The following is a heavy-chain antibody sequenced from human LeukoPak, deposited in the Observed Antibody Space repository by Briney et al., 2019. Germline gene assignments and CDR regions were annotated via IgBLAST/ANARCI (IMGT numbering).Heavy chain of an antibody. J-gene: IGHJ4*02. CDR2: IDRDGSDN. V-gene: IGHV3-7*05. D-gene: IGHD1-26*01. Sequence: GGSLRLSCVASGFTFSRYWMTWVRQAPGKGLEWVANIDRDGSDNHYVDSVKGRFTISRDNAENLMYLQMNSLRVEDTAVYYYARDVEQGLEGGSFDYWGQGTLVTVSS. CDR3: ARDVEQGLEGGSFDY. CDR1: GFTFSRYW.